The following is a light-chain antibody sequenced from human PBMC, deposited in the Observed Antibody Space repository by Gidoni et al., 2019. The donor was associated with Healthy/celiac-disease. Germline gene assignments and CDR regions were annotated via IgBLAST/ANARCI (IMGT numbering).Light chain of an antibody. CDR2: KDI. J-gene: IGLJ2*01. CDR1: ALPKQY. CDR3: PSADSSGTYVV. V-gene: IGLV3-25*02. Sequence: SYELTQPPSVSVSPGQTARITCSGDALPKQYAYWYQQKPGQAPVLVIYKDIERPSGIPERFSGSTSGTTVTLTISGVQAEDEADYYCPSADSSGTYVVFGGGTKLTVL.